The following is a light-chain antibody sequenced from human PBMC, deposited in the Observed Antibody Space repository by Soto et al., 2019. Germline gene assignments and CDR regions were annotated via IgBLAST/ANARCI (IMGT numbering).Light chain of an antibody. J-gene: IGKJ1*01. CDR3: QNYNGALWT. CDR1: QGINNN. Sequence: DIQMTQSPSSLSASVGDRVTFSCRASQGINNNLAWYQQKPGKVPKLLIYAASTLKSGVPSRFSGSGSGTDFTLTISGLQPEDVATYCCQNYNGALWTFGQGTKVEIK. V-gene: IGKV1-27*01. CDR2: AAS.